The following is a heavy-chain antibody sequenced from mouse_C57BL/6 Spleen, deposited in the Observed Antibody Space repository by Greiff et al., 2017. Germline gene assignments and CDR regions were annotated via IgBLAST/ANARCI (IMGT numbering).Heavy chain of an antibody. J-gene: IGHJ4*01. CDR1: GFTFSSYG. CDR3: ARHDYYGSSFYYYAMDY. CDR2: ISSGGSYT. Sequence: EVQVVESGGDLVKPGGSLKLSCAASGFTFSSYGMSWVRQTPDKRLEWVATISSGGSYTYYPDSVKGRFTISRDNAKNTLYLQMSSLKSEDTAMYYCARHDYYGSSFYYYAMDYWGQGTSVTVSS. D-gene: IGHD1-1*01. V-gene: IGHV5-6*01.